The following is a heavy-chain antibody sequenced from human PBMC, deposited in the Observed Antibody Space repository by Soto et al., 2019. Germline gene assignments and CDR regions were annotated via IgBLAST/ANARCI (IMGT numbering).Heavy chain of an antibody. CDR1: GGSISSSSYY. Sequence: QLQLQESGPGLVKPSETLSLTCTVSGGSISSSSYYWGWIRQPPGKGLEWIGSIYYSGSTYYNPSLKSRVTISVDTSKNQFSLKLSSVTAADTAVYYCARHFAAYCSGGSCRRNWFDPWGQGTLVTVSS. V-gene: IGHV4-39*01. D-gene: IGHD2-15*01. J-gene: IGHJ5*02. CDR2: IYYSGST. CDR3: ARHFAAYCSGGSCRRNWFDP.